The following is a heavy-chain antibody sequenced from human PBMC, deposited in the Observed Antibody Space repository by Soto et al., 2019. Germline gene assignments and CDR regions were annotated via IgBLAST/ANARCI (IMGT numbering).Heavy chain of an antibody. J-gene: IGHJ4*02. D-gene: IGHD6-19*01. Sequence: HVQLQESGPGLVKPSETLSLICTVSVDSISSYYWSWIRQPPGKGLEWIGFIYYTGSTNYNPSLKSRVTISVDTSKNQLSLKLSSVTAADTAVYYCARRAGAVPGRIDFWGQGTLVTVSS. CDR2: IYYTGST. V-gene: IGHV4-59*08. CDR1: VDSISSYY. CDR3: ARRAGAVPGRIDF.